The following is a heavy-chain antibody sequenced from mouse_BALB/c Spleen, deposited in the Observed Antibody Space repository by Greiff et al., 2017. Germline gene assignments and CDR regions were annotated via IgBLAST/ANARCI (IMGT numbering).Heavy chain of an antibody. CDR2: ISNGGGST. CDR3: ARRHGGYFDY. Sequence: EVQRVESGGGLVQPGGSLKLSCAASGFTFSSYTMSWVRQTPEKRLEWVAYISNGGGSTYYPDTVKGRFTISRDNAKNTLYLQMSSLKSEDTAMYYCARRHGGYFDYWGQGTTLTVSS. J-gene: IGHJ2*01. CDR1: GFTFSSYT. D-gene: IGHD6-1*01. V-gene: IGHV5-12-2*01.